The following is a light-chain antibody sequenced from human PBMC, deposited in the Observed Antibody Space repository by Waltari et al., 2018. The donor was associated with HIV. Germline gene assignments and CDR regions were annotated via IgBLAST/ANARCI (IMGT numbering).Light chain of an antibody. Sequence: EIVLTQSPATLSLSPGERATLPCRASQSVSSYLAWYQQKRGQAPRLVFYDASSSATGCPARFSGSGSGRDFALTMSSLEPEDFAVYDCQQRGNWTALSCGGGTKVELK. V-gene: IGKV3-11*02. J-gene: IGKJ4*01. CDR2: DAS. CDR1: QSVSSY. CDR3: QQRGNWTALS.